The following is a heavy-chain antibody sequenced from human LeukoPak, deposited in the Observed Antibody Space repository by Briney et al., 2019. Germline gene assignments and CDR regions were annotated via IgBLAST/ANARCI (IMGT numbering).Heavy chain of an antibody. D-gene: IGHD5-12*01. CDR3: ARDKTFIVATFTGYFEY. V-gene: IGHV3-30*03. CDR2: ISYDGSNK. Sequence: PGRSLRLSCAASGFTFTSNGMHWVRRAPGKGLEWVAVISYDGSNKYYADSVKGRFTISRDNSKNTLHLQMNSLRAEDTAVYYCARDKTFIVATFTGYFEYWGQGTLVTVSS. J-gene: IGHJ4*02. CDR1: GFTFTSNG.